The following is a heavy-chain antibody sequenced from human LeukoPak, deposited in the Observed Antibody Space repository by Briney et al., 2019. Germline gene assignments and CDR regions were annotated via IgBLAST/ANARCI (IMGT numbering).Heavy chain of an antibody. V-gene: IGHV3-7*01. CDR3: ARDYTYYDILTGYPYWYFDL. J-gene: IGHJ2*01. D-gene: IGHD3-9*01. CDR2: IKQDGSEK. CDR1: GFTFSSYW. Sequence: PGGPLRLSCAASGFTFSSYWMSWVRQAPGKGLEWVANIKQDGSEKYYVDSVKGRFTISRDNAKNSLYLQMNSLRAGDTAVYYCARDYTYYDILTGYPYWYFDLWGRGTLVTVSS.